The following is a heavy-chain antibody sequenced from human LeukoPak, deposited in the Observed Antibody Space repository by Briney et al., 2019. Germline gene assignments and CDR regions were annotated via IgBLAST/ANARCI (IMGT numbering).Heavy chain of an antibody. Sequence: PSETLSLTCAVYGGSFSGYYWSWIRQPPGKGLEWIGEINHSGSTNYNPSLKSRVTISVDTSKNQFSLKLSSVTAADTAVYYCARGRGYFDYLGQGTLVNGPS. CDR1: GGSFSGYY. V-gene: IGHV4-34*01. CDR2: INHSGST. D-gene: IGHD3-10*01. J-gene: IGHJ4*02. CDR3: ARGRGYFDY.